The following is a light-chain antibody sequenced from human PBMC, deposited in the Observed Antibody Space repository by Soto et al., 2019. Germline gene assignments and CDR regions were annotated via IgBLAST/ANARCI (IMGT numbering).Light chain of an antibody. CDR3: QQYGSSPPVT. CDR1: QSVSSN. Sequence: EIVMTQSPATLSVSTVEIASLSCSASQSVSSNLAWYQQKPGQAPRLLIYGASSRATGIPDRFSGSGSGTDFTLTIRRLEPEDFAVYYCQQYGSSPPVTCGGGNKGAIK. V-gene: IGKV3-20*01. J-gene: IGKJ4*01. CDR2: GAS.